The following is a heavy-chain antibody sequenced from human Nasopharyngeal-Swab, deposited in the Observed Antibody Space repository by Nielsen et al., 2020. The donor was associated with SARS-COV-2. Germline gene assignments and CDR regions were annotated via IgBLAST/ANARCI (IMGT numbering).Heavy chain of an antibody. CDR3: ARCVFLEWLLMRAGGYYFDY. V-gene: IGHV4-31*02. D-gene: IGHD3-3*01. Sequence: WIRQPPGKGLEWIGYIYYSGSTYYNPSLKSRVTISVDTSKNQFSLKLSSVTAADTAVYFCARCVFLEWLLMRAGGYYFDYWGQGTLVTVSS. CDR2: IYYSGST. J-gene: IGHJ4*02.